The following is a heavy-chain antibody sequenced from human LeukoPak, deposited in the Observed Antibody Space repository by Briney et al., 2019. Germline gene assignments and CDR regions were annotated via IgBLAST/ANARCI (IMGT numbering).Heavy chain of an antibody. CDR2: ISSSGSTI. Sequence: GGSLRLSCAASGFTFSSYEMNWVRQAPGNGLEWVSYISSSGSTIYYADSVKGRFTISRDNAKNSLYLQMNSLRAEDTAVYYCAKDPTWGSGWFDPWGQGTLVTVSS. J-gene: IGHJ5*02. D-gene: IGHD7-27*01. CDR3: AKDPTWGSGWFDP. CDR1: GFTFSSYE. V-gene: IGHV3-48*03.